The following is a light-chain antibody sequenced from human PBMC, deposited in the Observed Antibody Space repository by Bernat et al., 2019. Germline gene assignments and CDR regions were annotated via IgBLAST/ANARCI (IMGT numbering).Light chain of an antibody. V-gene: IGLV1-44*01. J-gene: IGLJ1*01. CDR2: SNN. CDR3: AAWDDSLNGP. CDR1: SSNIGSNT. Sequence: QSVLTQPPSASGTPGQRVTISCSGSSSNIGSNTVNWYQQLPGTGPKLLSYSNNQRPSGVPDRFSGSKSGTSASLAISGLQSEDEADYYCAAWDDSLNGPFGTGTKVTVL.